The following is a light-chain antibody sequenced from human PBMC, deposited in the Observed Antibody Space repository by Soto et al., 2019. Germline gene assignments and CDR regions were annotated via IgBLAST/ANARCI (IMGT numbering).Light chain of an antibody. CDR2: DAS. V-gene: IGKV3-20*01. Sequence: ECVLTQSPGTLSLSPGERATLSCRASQTVRNNYLAGYQQKPGQAPRLLIYDASSRATGIPDRFSGGGSGTDFTLTISRLEPEDFAVEYCQQFSSYPLTFGGGTKVEIK. CDR3: QQFSSYPLT. J-gene: IGKJ4*01. CDR1: QTVRNNY.